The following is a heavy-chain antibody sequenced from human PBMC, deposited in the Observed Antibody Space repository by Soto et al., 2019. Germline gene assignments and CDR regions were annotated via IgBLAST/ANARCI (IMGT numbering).Heavy chain of an antibody. D-gene: IGHD3-22*01. CDR2: IIPIFGTE. CDR3: ARDSTGSSGYYQDGDAFDL. J-gene: IGHJ3*01. V-gene: IGHV1-69*01. Sequence: QVQLVQSGAEVKKPGSSVKVSCKASGGTFSSYAISWVRQAPGQGLEWMGGIIPIFGTENYAQQFQGRVTMTADEATRTAYMELISLGSEDTAVYYCARDSTGSSGYYQDGDAFDLWGQGTMVTVSS. CDR1: GGTFSSYA.